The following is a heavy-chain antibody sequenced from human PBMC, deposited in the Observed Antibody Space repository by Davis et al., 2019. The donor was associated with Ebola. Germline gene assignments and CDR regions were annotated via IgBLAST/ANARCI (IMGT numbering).Heavy chain of an antibody. CDR1: GFSLRNARMG. CDR2: IFSNDEK. J-gene: IGHJ3*01. CDR3: ARISRRGSYLPFDV. Sequence: SGPTLVKPTETLTLTCTVSGFSLRNARMGVSWIRQPPGKALEWLAHIFSNDEKSYSTSLKSRLTISKDTSKSQVVLTMTNMDPVDTATYYCARISRRGSYLPFDVWGQGTMVTVSS. V-gene: IGHV2-26*01. D-gene: IGHD1-26*01.